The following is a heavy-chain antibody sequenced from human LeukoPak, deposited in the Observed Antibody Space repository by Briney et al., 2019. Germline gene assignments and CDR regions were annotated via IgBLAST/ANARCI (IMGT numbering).Heavy chain of an antibody. Sequence: GGSLRLSCAASGFTFSSYSMNWVRQAPGKGLEWVSSITSSSTYIYYADSVKGRFTISRDNAKSSLYLQMNSLRAEDSAVYYCARDSYSGSYGAYYYYYMDVWGKGTTVTISS. V-gene: IGHV3-21*01. J-gene: IGHJ6*03. CDR1: GFTFSSYS. CDR2: ITSSSTYI. D-gene: IGHD1-26*01. CDR3: ARDSYSGSYGAYYYYYMDV.